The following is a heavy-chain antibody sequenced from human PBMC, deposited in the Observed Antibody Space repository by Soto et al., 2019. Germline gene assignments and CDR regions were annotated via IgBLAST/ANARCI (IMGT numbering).Heavy chain of an antibody. V-gene: IGHV4-59*01. D-gene: IGHD6-19*01. CDR1: GGSITSYY. CDR3: AKYSSGWYDY. CDR2: IYYRGST. J-gene: IGHJ4*02. Sequence: QVQLQESGPGLVKPSETLSLICTVSGGSITSYYWSWIRQPPGKGLEWIGYIYYRGSTNYNPSLKSRVTISVDTSNNQFSLKLSSVTAADTAVYYCAKYSSGWYDYWGQGTLVTVSS.